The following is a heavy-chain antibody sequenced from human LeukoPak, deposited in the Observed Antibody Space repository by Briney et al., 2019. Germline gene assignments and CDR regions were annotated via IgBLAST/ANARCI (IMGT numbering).Heavy chain of an antibody. J-gene: IGHJ6*03. D-gene: IGHD2-21*02. CDR1: GYSFTSYW. V-gene: IGHV5-51*01. CDR3: ARGGDHDYYYYYMDV. CDR2: IYPDDSDT. Sequence: GESLKISCKGSGYSFTSYWIGWVRQMPGKGLKWMGSIYPDDSDTRYNPSFEGQVTISADKSSSTAYLQWSSLKASDTGMYYCARGGDHDYYYYYMDVWGKGTTITVSS.